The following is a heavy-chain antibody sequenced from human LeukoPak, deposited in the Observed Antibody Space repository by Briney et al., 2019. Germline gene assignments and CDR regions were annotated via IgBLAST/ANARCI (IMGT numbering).Heavy chain of an antibody. D-gene: IGHD2-21*02. V-gene: IGHV5-51*01. CDR1: GYGFNIYW. J-gene: IGHJ3*02. CDR3: ARRDGRAFDI. CDR2: IYAADSDT. Sequence: GESLKISCKGSGYGFNIYWIGGVRLMHGKGLEWMGIIYAADSDTRYSPSFQGQVTISADKSISTAYLQWSSLKASDTAMYYCARRDGRAFDIWGQGTTVTVSS.